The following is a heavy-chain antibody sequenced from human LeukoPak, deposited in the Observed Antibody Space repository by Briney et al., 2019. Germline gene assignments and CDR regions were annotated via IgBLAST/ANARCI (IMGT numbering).Heavy chain of an antibody. CDR1: GYSFTSYW. CDR3: ARRGGYNRNWFDP. V-gene: IGHV5-51*01. D-gene: IGHD5-24*01. J-gene: IGHJ5*02. Sequence: GASLKISCKGSGYSFTSYWIGWVRQVPGKGLEWMGIIYPGDSDTRYSPSFQGQATISADKSISTAYLQWSSLKASDTAMYYCARRGGYNRNWFDPWGQGTLVTVSS. CDR2: IYPGDSDT.